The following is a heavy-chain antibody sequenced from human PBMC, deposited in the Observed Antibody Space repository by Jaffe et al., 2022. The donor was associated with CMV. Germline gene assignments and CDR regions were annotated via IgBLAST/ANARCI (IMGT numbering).Heavy chain of an antibody. Sequence: QVQLQESGPGLVKPSETLSLTCSVSGGSISSYYWSWIRQPPGKGLEWIGYIYYSGSTNYNPSLKSRVTISIDTSKRQFSLRLTSVTAADTAVYYCTRSEEGSAYDLGYWGQGTLFTVSS. V-gene: IGHV4-59*01. CDR2: IYYSGST. CDR3: TRSEEGSAYDLGY. CDR1: GGSISSYY. D-gene: IGHD5-12*01. J-gene: IGHJ4*02.